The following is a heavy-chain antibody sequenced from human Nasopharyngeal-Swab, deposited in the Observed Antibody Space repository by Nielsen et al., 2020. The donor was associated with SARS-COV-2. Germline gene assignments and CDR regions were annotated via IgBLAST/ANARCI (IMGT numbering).Heavy chain of an antibody. J-gene: IGHJ4*02. CDR2: ISSSSSYI. Sequence: GESLKISCAASGFTFSGYNLNWVRQAPRKGLEWVSSISSSSSYIYYADSVKGRFTISRDNAKNSLYLQMNSLRAEDTAVYYCARGGDYGDLFDYWGQGTLVTVSS. CDR1: GFTFSGYN. CDR3: ARGGDYGDLFDY. V-gene: IGHV3-21*01. D-gene: IGHD4-17*01.